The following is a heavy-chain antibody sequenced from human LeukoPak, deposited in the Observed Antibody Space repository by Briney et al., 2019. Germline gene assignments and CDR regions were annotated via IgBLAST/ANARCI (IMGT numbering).Heavy chain of an antibody. D-gene: IGHD3-22*01. J-gene: IGHJ3*02. V-gene: IGHV1-8*01. CDR1: GYTFTSYD. CDR2: MNPNSGNT. Sequence: ASVKVSCKASGYTFTSYDINWVRQATGQGLEWMGWMNPNSGNTGYAQKFQGRVTMTRNTSISTAYMELSSLRSEDTAVYYCARGPIPADYYDSSGHYYNAGDIWGQGTMVTVSS. CDR3: ARGPIPADYYDSSGHYYNAGDI.